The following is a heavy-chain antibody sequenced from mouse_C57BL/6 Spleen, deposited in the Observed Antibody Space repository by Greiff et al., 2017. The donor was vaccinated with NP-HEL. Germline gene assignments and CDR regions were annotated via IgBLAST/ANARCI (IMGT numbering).Heavy chain of an antibody. D-gene: IGHD1-1*01. Sequence: VQLKESGPGLVKPSQSLSLTCSVTGYSITSGYYWNWIRQFPGNKLEWMGYISYDGSNNYNPSLKNRISITRDTSKNQFFLKLNSVTTEDTATYYCARGSFRTVVAPMDYWGQGTSVTVSS. V-gene: IGHV3-6*01. CDR3: ARGSFRTVVAPMDY. CDR2: ISYDGSN. J-gene: IGHJ4*01. CDR1: GYSITSGYY.